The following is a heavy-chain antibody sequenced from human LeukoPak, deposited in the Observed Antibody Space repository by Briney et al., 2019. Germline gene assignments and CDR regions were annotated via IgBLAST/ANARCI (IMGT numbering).Heavy chain of an antibody. CDR2: IYTSGST. CDR3: ARVPYGSGGDYYYYYGMDV. CDR1: GGSISSYY. V-gene: IGHV4-4*07. Sequence: PSETLSLTCSVSGGSISSYYWSWIRQPAGKGLEWIGRIYTSGSTNYNPSLKSRVTMSVDTSKNQFSLKLSSVTAADTAVYYCARVPYGSGGDYYYYYGMDVWGQGTTVTVSS. J-gene: IGHJ6*02. D-gene: IGHD3-10*01.